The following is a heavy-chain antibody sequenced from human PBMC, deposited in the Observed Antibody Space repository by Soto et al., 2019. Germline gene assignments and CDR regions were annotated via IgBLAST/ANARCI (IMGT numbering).Heavy chain of an antibody. D-gene: IGHD2-2*01. CDR3: ARGYCSSTSCYPIYYMDV. J-gene: IGHJ6*03. CDR1: GYIFTNYY. V-gene: IGHV1-46*01. Sequence: GASVKVSCKASGYIFTNYYIHWVRQAPGQGLEWMAIINPLPTSGSTNYAQKFQGRVTVTRDTSTSTVHMELSSLKSEDTAVYYCARGYCSSTSCYPIYYMDVWGKGTTVTVSS. CDR2: INPLPTSGST.